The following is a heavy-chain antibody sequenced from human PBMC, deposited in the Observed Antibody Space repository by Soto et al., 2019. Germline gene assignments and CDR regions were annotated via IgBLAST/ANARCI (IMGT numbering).Heavy chain of an antibody. J-gene: IGHJ3*01. D-gene: IGHD1-26*01. CDR3: ASWERVDAFDV. V-gene: IGHV1-69*01. CDR2: IIPISGTI. CDR1: GGTFSTYG. Sequence: QVQLVQSGAEVKKPGSSVKVSCKASGGTFSTYGITWVRQASGQGLEWMGGIIPISGTIKFAQKFQGRLTITPDESTSTVYMELSSLTSEDTAVYYCASWERVDAFDVWGQGTMVTVSS.